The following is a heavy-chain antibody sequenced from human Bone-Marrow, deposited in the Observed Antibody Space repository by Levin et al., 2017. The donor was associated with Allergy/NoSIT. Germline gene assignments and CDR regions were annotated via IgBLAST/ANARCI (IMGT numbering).Heavy chain of an antibody. V-gene: IGHV3-23*01. Sequence: ASVKVSCTASGFTFYTSAMTWVRQAPGKALGWVSAIGGSGDITSYADSVKGRFIVSRDNSKNMLFLQMDSLRVEDTAFYYCAKGSSGWFQEMDSWGQGILVTVSS. J-gene: IGHJ4*02. D-gene: IGHD6-19*01. CDR3: AKGSSGWFQEMDS. CDR2: IGGSGDIT. CDR1: GFTFYTSA.